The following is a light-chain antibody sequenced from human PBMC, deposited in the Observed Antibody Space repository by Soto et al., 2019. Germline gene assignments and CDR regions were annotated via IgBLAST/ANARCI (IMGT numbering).Light chain of an antibody. Sequence: ELVMTQSPGTLSVSPGERATLSCRASQTIGNNLAWYQQSPGQAPRLLIYAASTRATGIPARFSGSGSGTDFTLTISSLEPEDFAVYYCQQRSNWPTFGQGTRLEIK. CDR1: QTIGNN. CDR2: AAS. CDR3: QQRSNWPT. V-gene: IGKV3-11*01. J-gene: IGKJ5*01.